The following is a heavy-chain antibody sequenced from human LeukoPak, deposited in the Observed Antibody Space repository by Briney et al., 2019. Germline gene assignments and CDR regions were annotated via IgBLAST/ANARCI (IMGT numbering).Heavy chain of an antibody. D-gene: IGHD2-2*01. V-gene: IGHV3-21*01. Sequence: GGSLRLSCAGSGFNFIDNSMHWVRQAPGRGLEWVSPISSSKTYIYYRDSVKGRFTISRDNAKNSLFLQMNSLRVEDTAVYFCARGYCSGTSCYMFDSWGQGTRVTVSS. CDR2: ISSSKTYI. J-gene: IGHJ4*02. CDR3: ARGYCSGTSCYMFDS. CDR1: GFNFIDNS.